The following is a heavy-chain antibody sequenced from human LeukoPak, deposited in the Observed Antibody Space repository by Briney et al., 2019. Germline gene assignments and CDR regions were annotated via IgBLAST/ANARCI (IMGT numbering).Heavy chain of an antibody. CDR3: ARDGRGAVAGFDY. D-gene: IGHD6-19*01. V-gene: IGHV3-21*01. J-gene: IGHJ4*02. Sequence: PGGSLRLSCAASGFTFSTYNMNWVRQAPGKGLEWVSSISSSSSYIYYADSVKGRFTISRDNAKNSLYLQMNSLRAEDMAVYYCARDGRGAVAGFDYWGQGTLVTVSS. CDR2: ISSSSSYI. CDR1: GFTFSTYN.